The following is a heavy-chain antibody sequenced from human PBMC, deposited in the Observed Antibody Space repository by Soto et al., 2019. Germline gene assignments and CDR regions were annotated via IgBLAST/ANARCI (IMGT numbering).Heavy chain of an antibody. CDR2: IYTSGST. CDR3: ARRHYYDSSGYYLSWFDP. CDR1: GGSISSYY. D-gene: IGHD3-22*01. Sequence: PSETLSLTCTVSGGSISSYYWSWIRQPAGKGLEWIGRIYTSGSTNYNPSLKSRVTMSVDTSKNQFSLKLSSVTAADTAVYYCARRHYYDSSGYYLSWFDPWGQGTLVTVSS. J-gene: IGHJ5*02. V-gene: IGHV4-4*07.